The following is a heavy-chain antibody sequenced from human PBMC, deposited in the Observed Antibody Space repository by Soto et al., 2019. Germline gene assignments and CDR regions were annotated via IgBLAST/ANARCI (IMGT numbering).Heavy chain of an antibody. CDR2: IKQDGSEK. CDR3: ARVLPGGGYPHDYFDY. V-gene: IGHV3-7*01. Sequence: LRLSCADSGFTFSSYWMSWVRQAPGKGLEWVANIKQDGSEKYYVDSVKGRFTISRDNAKNSLYLQMNSLRADDTAVYYCARVLPGGGYPHDYFDYWGQGTLVTVSS. D-gene: IGHD2-15*01. J-gene: IGHJ4*02. CDR1: GFTFSSYW.